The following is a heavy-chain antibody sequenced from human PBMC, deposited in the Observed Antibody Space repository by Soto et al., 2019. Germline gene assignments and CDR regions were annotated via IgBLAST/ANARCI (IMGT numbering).Heavy chain of an antibody. J-gene: IGHJ4*02. CDR3: ARVFSSGSGWMYYFDF. CDR2: IFHTGGT. CDR1: SDSIAGENW. V-gene: IGHV4-4*02. D-gene: IGHD6-25*01. Sequence: QVQLQESGPGLVKPSETLSLTCTVSSDSIAGENWWSWVRQPPGMGLEWIGEIFHTGGTNYNPSLKSRVTMEVEKSKTLFSLKLVSAAAAYTAVYYCARVFSSGSGWMYYFDFWGQGTLVSVSS.